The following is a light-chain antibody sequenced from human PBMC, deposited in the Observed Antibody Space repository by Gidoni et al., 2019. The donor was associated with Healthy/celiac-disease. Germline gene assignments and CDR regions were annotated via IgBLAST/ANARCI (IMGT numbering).Light chain of an antibody. CDR1: RSDVGGYNY. J-gene: IGLJ2*01. CDR2: DVS. Sequence: QSALTQPATVSRSPGQSITISCTGTRSDVGGYNYVSWYQQHPGKAPKLMIYDVSNRPSGVSKRFSGSKSGNTASLTISGLQAEDEADYYCSSYTSSSTVVFGGGTKLTVL. V-gene: IGLV2-14*03. CDR3: SSYTSSSTVV.